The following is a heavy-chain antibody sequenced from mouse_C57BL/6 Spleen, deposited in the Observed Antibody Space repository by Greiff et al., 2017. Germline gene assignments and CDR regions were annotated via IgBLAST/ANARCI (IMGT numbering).Heavy chain of an antibody. Sequence: HVQLKESGAELMKPGASVKLSCKATGYTFTGYGIAWVQQRPGHGLEWIGTILPGSGCTNYHEKFKGQATFPADTTSNTAYMQLSSLTTEDSAIDDCASEYIACDGEAFAYWGQGTLVTVSA. CDR1: GYTFTGYG. CDR3: ASEYIACDGEAFAY. J-gene: IGHJ3*01. D-gene: IGHD1-2*01. V-gene: IGHV1-9*01. CDR2: ILPGSGCT.